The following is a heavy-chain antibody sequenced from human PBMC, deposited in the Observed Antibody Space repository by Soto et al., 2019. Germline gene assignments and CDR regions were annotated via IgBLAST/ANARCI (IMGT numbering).Heavy chain of an antibody. D-gene: IGHD6-6*01. CDR1: GFTFSSYA. CDR3: ARGPRQLVRGYFDY. CDR2: ISSNGGST. V-gene: IGHV3-64*02. Sequence: GGSLRLSCAASGFTFSSYAMHWVRQAPGKGLEYVSAISSNGGSTYYADSVKGRFTISRDNSKNTLYLQMGSLRAEDMAGYYCARGPRQLVRGYFDYWGQGTLVTVSS. J-gene: IGHJ4*02.